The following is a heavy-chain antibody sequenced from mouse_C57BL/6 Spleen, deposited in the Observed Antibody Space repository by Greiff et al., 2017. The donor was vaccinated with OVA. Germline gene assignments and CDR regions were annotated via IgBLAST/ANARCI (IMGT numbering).Heavy chain of an antibody. V-gene: IGHV5-12*01. CDR1: GFTFSDYY. Sequence: EVQLVESGGGLVQPGGSRKLSCAASGFTFSDYYMYWVRQTPEKRLEWVAYISNGGGSTYYPDTVKGRFTISRDNAKNTLYLQMSRLKSEDTAMYYCARRSMDYAMDYWGQGTSVTVSS. J-gene: IGHJ4*01. D-gene: IGHD2-10*02. CDR2: ISNGGGST. CDR3: ARRSMDYAMDY.